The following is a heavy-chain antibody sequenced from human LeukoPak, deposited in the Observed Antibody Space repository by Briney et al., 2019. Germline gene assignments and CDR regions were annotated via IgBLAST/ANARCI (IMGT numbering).Heavy chain of an antibody. CDR1: GGSISSSSYY. CDR3: ARAIAVAGPIDY. D-gene: IGHD6-19*01. J-gene: IGHJ4*02. CDR2: IYYSGST. Sequence: PSETLSLTCTVSGGSISSSSYYWGWIRQPPGTGLEWIGRIYYSGSTYYNPSLKSRVAISVDTSKNQFSLKLSSVTAADTAVYYCARAIAVAGPIDYWGQGTLVTVSS. V-gene: IGHV4-39*01.